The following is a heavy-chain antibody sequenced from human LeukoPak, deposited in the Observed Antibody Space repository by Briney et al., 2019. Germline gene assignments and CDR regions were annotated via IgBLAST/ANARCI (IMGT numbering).Heavy chain of an antibody. CDR3: ARAGGASQLLAPVLSHRYYGMDV. J-gene: IGHJ6*02. Sequence: PGGSLRLSCAASGFTFSSYAMHWVRQAPGKGLEWVAVISYDGSNKYYADSVKGRFTISRDNSKNTLYLQMNSLRAEDTAVYYCARAGGASQLLAPVLSHRYYGMDVWGQGTTVTVSS. V-gene: IGHV3-30-3*01. D-gene: IGHD2-2*01. CDR2: ISYDGSNK. CDR1: GFTFSSYA.